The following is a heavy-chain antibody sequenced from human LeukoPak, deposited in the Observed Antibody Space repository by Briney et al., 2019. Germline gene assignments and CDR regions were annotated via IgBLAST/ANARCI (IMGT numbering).Heavy chain of an antibody. CDR3: ATSSEGGYSYGSDIDY. D-gene: IGHD5-18*01. Sequence: ASVKVSRKASGYTFTAYYMYWVRQAPGQGLECMGRINPNSGGTNYAQKFQGRVTMTRDTSISTAYMELSRLRSDDTAVYYCATSSEGGYSYGSDIDYWGQGTLVTVSS. V-gene: IGHV1-2*06. CDR1: GYTFTAYY. CDR2: INPNSGGT. J-gene: IGHJ4*02.